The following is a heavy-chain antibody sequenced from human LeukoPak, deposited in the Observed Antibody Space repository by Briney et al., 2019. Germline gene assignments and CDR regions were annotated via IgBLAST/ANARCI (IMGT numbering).Heavy chain of an antibody. J-gene: IGHJ4*02. CDR2: IHYSGTT. V-gene: IGHV4-59*01. CDR1: GGSISSYY. Sequence: SETLSLTCTVSGGSISSYYWSWIRQPPGKGLEWIGYIHYSGTTNYNPSLKSRVTISLDTSRNQFSLKLRSVTTADTAVYYCARRRVYSGSGEFDFWGQGTLVTVSS. D-gene: IGHD5-12*01. CDR3: ARRRVYSGSGEFDF.